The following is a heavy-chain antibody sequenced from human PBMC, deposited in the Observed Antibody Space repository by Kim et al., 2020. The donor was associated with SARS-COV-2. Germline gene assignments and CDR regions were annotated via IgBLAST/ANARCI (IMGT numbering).Heavy chain of an antibody. D-gene: IGHD6-13*01. CDR3: ARAMPQYSSNWYPYYFDY. CDR2: IGTAGDT. Sequence: GGSLRLSCAASGFTFSSYDMHWVRQATGKGLEWVSAIGTAGDTYYPGSVKGRFTISRENAKNSLYLQMNSLRAGDTAVYYCARAMPQYSSNWYPYYFDYWRRGTLFTAYS. CDR1: GFTFSSYD. V-gene: IGHV3-13*01. J-gene: IGHJ4*02.